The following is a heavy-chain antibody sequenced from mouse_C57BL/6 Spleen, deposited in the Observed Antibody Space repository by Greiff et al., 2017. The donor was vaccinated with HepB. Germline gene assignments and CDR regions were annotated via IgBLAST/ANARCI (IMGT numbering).Heavy chain of an antibody. CDR3: ARRAYYSNYVGAMDY. J-gene: IGHJ4*01. D-gene: IGHD2-5*01. Sequence: VQLKQSGPELVKPGASVKIPCKASGYTFTDYNMDWVKQSHGKSLEWIGDINPNNGGTIYNQKFKGKATLTVDKSSSTAYMALRSLTSEDTAVYYCARRAYYSNYVGAMDYWGQGTSVTVSS. CDR2: INPNNGGT. V-gene: IGHV1-18*01. CDR1: GYTFTDYN.